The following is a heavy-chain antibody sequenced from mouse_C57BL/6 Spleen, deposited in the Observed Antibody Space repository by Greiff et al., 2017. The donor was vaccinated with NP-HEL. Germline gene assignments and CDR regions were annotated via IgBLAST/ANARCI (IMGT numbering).Heavy chain of an antibody. V-gene: IGHV1-4*01. CDR3: ARGNWDEGSAMDY. J-gene: IGHJ4*01. CDR2: INPSSGYT. Sequence: VQLQQSGAELARPGASVKMACKASGYTFTSYTMHWVKQRPGQGLEWIGYINPSSGYTKYNQKFKDKATLTADKSSSTAYMQLSSLTSEDSAVYYCARGNWDEGSAMDYWGQGTSVTVSS. CDR1: GYTFTSYT. D-gene: IGHD4-1*01.